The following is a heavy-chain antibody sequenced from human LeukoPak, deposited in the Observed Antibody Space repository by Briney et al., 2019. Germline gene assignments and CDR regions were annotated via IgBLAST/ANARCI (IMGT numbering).Heavy chain of an antibody. CDR1: GYTFTSYD. J-gene: IGHJ4*02. Sequence: GASVKVSCKASGYTFTSYDINWVRQATGQGLEWMGWMNPNSGNTGYAQKFQGRVTMTRNTSISTAYMELSSLRSEDTAVYYCVRVTRRTTVVPLGYWGQGTLVTVSS. CDR3: VRVTRRTTVVPLGY. CDR2: MNPNSGNT. V-gene: IGHV1-8*01. D-gene: IGHD4-23*01.